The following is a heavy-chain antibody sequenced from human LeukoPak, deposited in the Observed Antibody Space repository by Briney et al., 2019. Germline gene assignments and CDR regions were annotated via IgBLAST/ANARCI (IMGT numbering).Heavy chain of an antibody. CDR1: GGSFSGYY. V-gene: IGHV4-34*01. D-gene: IGHD3-10*01. CDR2: INHSGST. Sequence: SETLSLTCAVYGGSFSGYYWSWIRQPPGKGLEWIGEINHSGSTNYNPSLKSRVTISVDTSKNQFSLKLSSVTVADTAVYYCARGRYGSGSYVFFIWGQGTLVTVSS. CDR3: ARGRYGSGSYVFFI. J-gene: IGHJ4*02.